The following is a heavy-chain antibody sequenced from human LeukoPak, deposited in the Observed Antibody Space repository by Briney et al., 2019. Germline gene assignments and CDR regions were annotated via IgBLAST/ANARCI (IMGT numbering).Heavy chain of an antibody. J-gene: IGHJ4*02. V-gene: IGHV3-23*01. D-gene: IGHD3-10*01. CDR3: AKVGYYGSGSYPN. Sequence: GGSLRLSCAASGFTFDDYAMHWVRQAPGKGLEWVSAITASGGSTYYADSVMGRFTISRDNSKNTVYLQMNSLRAEDTALYYCAKVGYYGSGSYPNWGQGSLVTVSS. CDR2: ITASGGST. CDR1: GFTFDDYA.